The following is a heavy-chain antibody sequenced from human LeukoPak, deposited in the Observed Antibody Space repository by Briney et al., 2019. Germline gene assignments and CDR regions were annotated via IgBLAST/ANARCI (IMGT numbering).Heavy chain of an antibody. D-gene: IGHD1-14*01. CDR3: VRDRKNYYFDY. CDR1: GFTFSSYW. Sequence: PGGSLRLSCAASGFTFSSYWMHWVRQAPGKGLVWVSRINSDGSSTSYADSVKGRFTISRDNAKNTLYLQMNSLRAEDTAVYYCVRDRKNYYFDYWGQGTLVTVSS. J-gene: IGHJ4*02. V-gene: IGHV3-74*01. CDR2: INSDGSST.